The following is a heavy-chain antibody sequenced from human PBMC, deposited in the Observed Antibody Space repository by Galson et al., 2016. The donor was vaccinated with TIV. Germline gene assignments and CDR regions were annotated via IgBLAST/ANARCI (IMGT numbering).Heavy chain of an antibody. V-gene: IGHV3-30-3*01. Sequence: SLRLSCAASGFTFSSYAMHWVRQAPGKGLEWVAIVSYDGRTKDGSDSVRGRFTISRDNSKNTLYLQMNGLRREDTGIYYCARERTSVVGRSLDFWGQGTVVTVSS. D-gene: IGHD2-15*01. CDR1: GFTFSSYA. J-gene: IGHJ4*02. CDR2: VSYDGRTK. CDR3: ARERTSVVGRSLDF.